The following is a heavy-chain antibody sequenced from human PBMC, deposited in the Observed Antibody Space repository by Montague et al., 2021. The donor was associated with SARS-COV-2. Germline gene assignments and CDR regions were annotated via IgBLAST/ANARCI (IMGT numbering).Heavy chain of an antibody. CDR3: ARDGSVRFAFLIGPRHYSYGMAV. CDR2: IYYSGST. CDR1: GGSINSSSYY. Sequence: SETLSLTCTVSGGSINSSSYYWGWIRQPPGKGLEWIGSIYYSGSTYYNPSLKSRVTISVDTSKNQFSLKLSSVTAADTAVYYCARDGSVRFAFLIGPRHYSYGMAVWGQGTTVTVSS. J-gene: IGHJ6*02. D-gene: IGHD3-9*01. V-gene: IGHV4-39*07.